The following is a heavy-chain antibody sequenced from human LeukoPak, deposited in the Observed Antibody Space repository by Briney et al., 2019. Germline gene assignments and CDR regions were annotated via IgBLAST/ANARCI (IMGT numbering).Heavy chain of an antibody. J-gene: IGHJ6*04. Sequence: CXVSGYSISSGYYWGWIRPPPGKGLEWIGSIYHSGSTYYNPSLKSRVTISGDTSKSQFSLKMTSVTAADTAVYYXXSRXGXQLXERXHXXCXMDVWGKGTTVTVSS. CDR2: IYHSGST. V-gene: IGHV4-38-2*01. D-gene: IGHD6-13*01. CDR3: XSRXGXQLXERXHXXCXMDV. CDR1: GYSISSGYY.